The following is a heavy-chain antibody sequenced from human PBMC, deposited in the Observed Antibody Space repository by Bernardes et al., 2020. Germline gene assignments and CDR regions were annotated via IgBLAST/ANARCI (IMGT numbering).Heavy chain of an antibody. CDR1: GYTFTSYG. D-gene: IGHD2-8*02. CDR3: GRGGVYYGMDV. Sequence: ASVKVSCKASGYTFTSYGISWVRQAPGQGLDGMGWISAYNGNTNYAQKLQGRVTMTTDTSTSTAYLELRSLRCDDTAVYYYGRGGVYYGMDVWVQGTTDTVSS. V-gene: IGHV1-18*01. CDR2: ISAYNGNT. J-gene: IGHJ6*02.